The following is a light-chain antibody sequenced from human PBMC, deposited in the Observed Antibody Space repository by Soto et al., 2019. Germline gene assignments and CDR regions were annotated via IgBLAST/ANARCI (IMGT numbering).Light chain of an antibody. V-gene: IGKV3-15*01. Sequence: EIVMTQSPATLSVSPGERVTLSCRASQSVSSYLAWYQQKPGQPPRLLIYDASTRATGIPAMFSGSGSGTEFTLTVTSLQSADFAIYYCHQYNTWPFFTFGPGTRVDI. CDR2: DAS. J-gene: IGKJ3*01. CDR1: QSVSSY. CDR3: HQYNTWPFFT.